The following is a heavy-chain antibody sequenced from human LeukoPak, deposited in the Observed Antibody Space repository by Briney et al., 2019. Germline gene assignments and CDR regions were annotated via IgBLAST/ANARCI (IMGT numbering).Heavy chain of an antibody. Sequence: SQTLSLTCAISGDSVSTKTTAWNWTRQSPSRGLEWLGRTFYRSKWYNDYAVSVKSRITINPDTSKNQFSLQLDSVTPEDTAVYYCAREISSSSSWGYFDFWGQGALVTVSS. D-gene: IGHD6-6*01. CDR3: AREISSSSSWGYFDF. CDR1: GDSVSTKTTA. V-gene: IGHV6-1*01. J-gene: IGHJ4*02. CDR2: TFYRSKWYN.